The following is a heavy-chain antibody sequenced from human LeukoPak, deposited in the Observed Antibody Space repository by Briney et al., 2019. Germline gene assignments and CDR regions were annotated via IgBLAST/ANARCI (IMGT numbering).Heavy chain of an antibody. J-gene: IGHJ4*02. CDR2: IRYDGSNK. CDR3: AKDDSSNYGSGAFDY. CDR1: GFTFSSYG. V-gene: IGHV3-30*02. D-gene: IGHD3-10*01. Sequence: GGSLRLSCAASGFTFSSYGMHWVRQAPGKGLEWVAFIRYDGSNKYCADSVKGRFTISRDNSKNTLYLQMNSLRAEDTAVYYCAKDDSSNYGSGAFDYWGQGTLVTVSS.